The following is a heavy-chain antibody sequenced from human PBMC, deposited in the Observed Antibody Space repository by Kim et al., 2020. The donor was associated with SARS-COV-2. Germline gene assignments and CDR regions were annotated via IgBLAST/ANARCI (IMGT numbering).Heavy chain of an antibody. CDR3: VKALGREEI. Sequence: GGSLRLSCSASGFTFSTFGFHWVRQAPGKRLEYVSGISYNGGNIYYADSMKDRLTISRDNSKNTLYLQMSSLRIEDTAVYYCVKALGREEIWGQGTLVTVSS. V-gene: IGHV3-64D*06. J-gene: IGHJ4*02. CDR2: ISYNGGNI. CDR1: GFTFSTFG.